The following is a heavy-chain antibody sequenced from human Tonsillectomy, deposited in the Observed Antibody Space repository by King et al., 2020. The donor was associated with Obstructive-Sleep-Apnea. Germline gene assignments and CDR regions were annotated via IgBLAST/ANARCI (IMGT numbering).Heavy chain of an antibody. J-gene: IGHJ5*02. V-gene: IGHV3-30*04. CDR1: GFSLSGYD. CDR2: IAYNGNKK. CDR3: ARDKGANWFDP. Sequence: VQLVEYGGGVVQPGRSLRLSCDASGFSLSGYDMQWVRQAPGKGLEWVAGIAYNGNKKYYADSLRGRFNVSRDNSKNALYLEMNSLRPEDAALYYCARDKGANWFDPWGQGTLVTVSS.